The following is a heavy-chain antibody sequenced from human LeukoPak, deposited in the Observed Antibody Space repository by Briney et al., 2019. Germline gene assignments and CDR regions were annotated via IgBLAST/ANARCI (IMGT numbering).Heavy chain of an antibody. V-gene: IGHV1-69*13. D-gene: IGHD3-3*01. J-gene: IGHJ4*02. CDR3: ARGVLRFLEWLLY. CDR2: IIPIFGTA. Sequence: SVKVSCKASGGTFNSYAISWVRQAPGQGREWMGGIIPIFGTANYAQKFQGRVTITADESTSTAYMELSSLRSEDTAVYYCARGVLRFLEWLLYWGQGTLVTVSS. CDR1: GGTFNSYA.